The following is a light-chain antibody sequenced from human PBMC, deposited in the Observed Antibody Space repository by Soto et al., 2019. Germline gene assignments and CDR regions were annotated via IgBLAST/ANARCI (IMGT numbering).Light chain of an antibody. CDR3: QQYGSSSWT. Sequence: EIVLSQSPGTLSLSPGERATLSCGASQSVSNNYLAWYQQKPGLAPRLLIYDASYRANGIPDRFSGSGSGTDFTLTISRLEPEDFVVYYCQQYGSSSWTFGQGTKVDVK. CDR2: DAS. CDR1: QSVSNNY. J-gene: IGKJ1*01. V-gene: IGKV3D-20*01.